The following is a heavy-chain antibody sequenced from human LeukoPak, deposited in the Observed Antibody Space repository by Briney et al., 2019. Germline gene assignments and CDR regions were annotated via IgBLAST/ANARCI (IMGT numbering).Heavy chain of an antibody. Sequence: GGSLRLSCAASGFTFSTSSMSWVRQAPGKGLDWVASINQDGSAESYVDSVRGRFPISRDNAKNSLYLQVNSLRVDDMAVYYCVRLFGGVTTFDYWGQGTLVTVSS. CDR1: GFTFSTSS. CDR2: INQDGSAE. J-gene: IGHJ4*02. D-gene: IGHD4-17*01. CDR3: VRLFGGVTTFDY. V-gene: IGHV3-7*01.